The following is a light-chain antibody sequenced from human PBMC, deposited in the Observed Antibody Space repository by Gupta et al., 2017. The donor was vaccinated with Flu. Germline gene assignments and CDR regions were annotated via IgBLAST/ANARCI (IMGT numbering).Light chain of an antibody. CDR1: QSVSSY. CDR3: QQRSNFWT. Sequence: SPATLSLSPGERATLSCRASQSVSSYLAWYQQKPGQAPRLLIYDASNRATGIPARFSGSGSGTDFTLTISSLEPEDFAVYYWQQRSNFWTFGQGTKVEIK. V-gene: IGKV3-11*01. J-gene: IGKJ1*01. CDR2: DAS.